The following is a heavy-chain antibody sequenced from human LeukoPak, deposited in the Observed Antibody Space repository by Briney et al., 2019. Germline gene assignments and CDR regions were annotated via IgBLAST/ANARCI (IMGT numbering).Heavy chain of an antibody. Sequence: GESLKISCKGSGYSFTTYWIGWVSQMPGKGLEWMAIIYTDDSDTRYSPSFQGQVTISADKSISTAYLQWSSLKASDTAMYYCARRRAGYCSGSSCQYYFDYWGQGTLVTVSS. J-gene: IGHJ4*02. CDR3: ARRRAGYCSGSSCQYYFDY. V-gene: IGHV5-51*01. CDR2: IYTDDSDT. CDR1: GYSFTTYW. D-gene: IGHD2-15*01.